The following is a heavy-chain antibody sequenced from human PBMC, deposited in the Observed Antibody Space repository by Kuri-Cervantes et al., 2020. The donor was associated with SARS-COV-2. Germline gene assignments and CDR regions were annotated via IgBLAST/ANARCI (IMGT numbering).Heavy chain of an antibody. Sequence: GGSLRLSCAASGFTFSAYSMNWVRQAPGKGLEWVSAISGSGGSTYYADSVKGRFTISRDNSKNTLYLQMNSLRAEDAAVYYCAKILTPGYCSGGSCYLGDYWGQGTLVTVSS. D-gene: IGHD2-15*01. J-gene: IGHJ4*02. CDR2: ISGSGGST. CDR1: GFTFSAYS. V-gene: IGHV3-23*01. CDR3: AKILTPGYCSGGSCYLGDY.